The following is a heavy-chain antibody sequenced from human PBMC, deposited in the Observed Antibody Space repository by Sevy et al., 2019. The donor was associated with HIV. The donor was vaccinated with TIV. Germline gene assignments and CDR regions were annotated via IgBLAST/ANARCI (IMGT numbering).Heavy chain of an antibody. CDR2: IYHSGST. D-gene: IGHD4-4*01. V-gene: IGHV4-38-2*02. CDR3: ARAPGVTTGNPRDY. CDR1: GYSISSGYY. J-gene: IGHJ4*02. Sequence: SETLSLTCTVSGYSISSGYYWGWIRHPPGKGLEWIGSIYHSGSTYYNPSLKSRVTISVDTSKNQFSLKLSSVTAADTAVYYCARAPGVTTGNPRDYWGQGTLVTVSS.